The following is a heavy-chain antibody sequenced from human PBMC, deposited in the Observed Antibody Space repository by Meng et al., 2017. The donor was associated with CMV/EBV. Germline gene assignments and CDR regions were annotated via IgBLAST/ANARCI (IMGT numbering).Heavy chain of an antibody. V-gene: IGHV3-23*01. CDR1: GLTFSSYA. J-gene: IGHJ4*02. Sequence: LSCAASGLTFSSYAMSWVRQAPGKGLEWVSGISGGGGGTYYADSVRGRFTISRGNSKNTLYLQMNSLRAEDTAIYYCAKREGRFFDYWGQGTLVTVSS. CDR3: AKREGRFFDY. CDR2: ISGGGGGT.